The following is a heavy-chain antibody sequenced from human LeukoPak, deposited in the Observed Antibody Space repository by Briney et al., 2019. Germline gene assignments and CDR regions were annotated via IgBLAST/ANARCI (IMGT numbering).Heavy chain of an antibody. D-gene: IGHD6-13*01. J-gene: IGHJ4*02. Sequence: PGGSLRLSCAPSGFTFSDYYMTWVRQAPGKGLEWVADIKADGSDKFYVDSVKGRFTISRDNSKNTLYLQMNSLRAEDTAVYYCAKGLWQQLPTTFDYWGQGTLVTVSS. CDR1: GFTFSDYY. V-gene: IGHV3-7*03. CDR2: IKADGSDK. CDR3: AKGLWQQLPTTFDY.